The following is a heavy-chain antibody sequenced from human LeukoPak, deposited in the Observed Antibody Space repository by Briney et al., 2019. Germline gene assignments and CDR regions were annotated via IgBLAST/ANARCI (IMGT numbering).Heavy chain of an antibody. Sequence: PSETLSLTCTVSGGSVSSGSYYWSWIRQPPGKGLEWIAYIYYSGSTNYNPSLKSRVTISVDTSKNQFSLKLSSVTAADTAVYYCARGPMDTAGLGYWGQGTLVAVSS. CDR1: GGSVSSGSYY. D-gene: IGHD5-18*01. CDR3: ARGPMDTAGLGY. J-gene: IGHJ4*02. V-gene: IGHV4-61*01. CDR2: IYYSGST.